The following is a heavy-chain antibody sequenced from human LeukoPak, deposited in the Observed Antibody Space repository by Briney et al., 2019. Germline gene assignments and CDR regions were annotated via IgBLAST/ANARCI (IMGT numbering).Heavy chain of an antibody. CDR3: VRDRGISFYFDY. J-gene: IGHJ4*02. D-gene: IGHD3-16*02. Sequence: GGSLRLSCAASKLSFSSYSINWVRQAPGKGLEWVSYIDSSSSTIYYADSVKGRFTVSRDNAKNSLDLQMNSLRSEDTAVYYCVRDRGISFYFDYWGQGTLVTVSS. CDR1: KLSFSSYS. CDR2: IDSSSSTI. V-gene: IGHV3-48*01.